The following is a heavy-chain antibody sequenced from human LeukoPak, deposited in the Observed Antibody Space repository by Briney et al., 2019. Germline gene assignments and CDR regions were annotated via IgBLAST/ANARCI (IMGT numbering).Heavy chain of an antibody. CDR3: AKGVKHIVVVTAQHYFDY. CDR2: IRNDGSNK. Sequence: GGSLRLSCAASGFTFSLYTMHWVRQAPGKGLEGVTFIRNDGSNKYYADSVKGRFTISRDNSKNTLYLQMNTLRAEDTAVYYCAKGVKHIVVVTAQHYFDYWGQGTLVTVSS. V-gene: IGHV3-30*02. J-gene: IGHJ4*02. CDR1: GFTFSLYT. D-gene: IGHD2-21*02.